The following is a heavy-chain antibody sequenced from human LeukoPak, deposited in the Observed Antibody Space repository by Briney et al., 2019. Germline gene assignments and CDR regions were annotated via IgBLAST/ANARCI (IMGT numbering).Heavy chain of an antibody. CDR1: GYTFTCYG. J-gene: IGHJ5*02. Sequence: ASVKVSCKASGYTFTCYGISWVRQAPGQGLEWMGWISAYNGNTNYAQKLQGRVTMTTDTSTSTAYMELRSLRSDDTAVYYCARDSIAVAGRRWFDPWGQGTLVTVSS. CDR3: ARDSIAVAGRRWFDP. V-gene: IGHV1-18*01. D-gene: IGHD6-19*01. CDR2: ISAYNGNT.